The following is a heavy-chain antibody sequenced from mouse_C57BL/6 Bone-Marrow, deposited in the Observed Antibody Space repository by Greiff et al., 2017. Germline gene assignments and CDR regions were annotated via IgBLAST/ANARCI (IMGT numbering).Heavy chain of an antibody. Sequence: VQLQQSGAELARPGASVKLSCKASGYTFTSYGISWVKQRTGQGLEWIGEIYPRSGNTYYNEKFKGKATLTADKSSSTAYMELRSLSSEDSAVYFWARAGYYGSRDPFAYWGQGTLVTVSA. J-gene: IGHJ3*01. CDR2: IYPRSGNT. D-gene: IGHD1-1*01. CDR3: ARAGYYGSRDPFAY. CDR1: GYTFTSYG. V-gene: IGHV1-81*01.